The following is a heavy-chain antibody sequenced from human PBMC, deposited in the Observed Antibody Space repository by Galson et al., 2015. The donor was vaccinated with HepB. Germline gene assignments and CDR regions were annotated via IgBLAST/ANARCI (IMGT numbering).Heavy chain of an antibody. D-gene: IGHD3-3*01. V-gene: IGHV3-64*02. CDR3: ARGAPFTIFGVDNTYGMDV. CDR2: ISSNGGST. J-gene: IGHJ6*02. Sequence: SLRLSCAASGFTFSSYAMHWVRQAPGTGLEYVSAISSNGGSTYYADSVKGRFTISRDNSKNTLYLQMGSLRAEDMAVYYCARGAPFTIFGVDNTYGMDVWGQGTTVTVSS. CDR1: GFTFSSYA.